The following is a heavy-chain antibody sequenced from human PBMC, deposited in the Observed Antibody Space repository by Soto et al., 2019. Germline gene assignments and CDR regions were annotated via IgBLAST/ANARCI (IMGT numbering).Heavy chain of an antibody. Sequence: GGSLRLSCAASGFTFSSYGMHWVRQAPGKGLEWVAVIWYDGSIKNYADSVKGRFTISRDNSKNTLYMQMNSLRADDTAVYYCARGVANYYYYMDVWGKGTRVTVSS. D-gene: IGHD2-15*01. CDR3: ARGVANYYYYMDV. J-gene: IGHJ6*03. CDR1: GFTFSSYG. V-gene: IGHV3-33*01. CDR2: IWYDGSIK.